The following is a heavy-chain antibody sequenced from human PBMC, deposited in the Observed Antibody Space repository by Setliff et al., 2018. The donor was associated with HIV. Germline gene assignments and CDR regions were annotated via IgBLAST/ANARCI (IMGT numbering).Heavy chain of an antibody. CDR1: GGSFGDQF. V-gene: IGHV4-34*01. CDR2: IHHGGGT. D-gene: IGHD3-10*01. CDR3: ASPLSGRITMVRGVTIPNWYFDL. Sequence: SETLSLTCAVYGGSFGDQFWNWIRQSPGKGLEWIGEIHHGGGTKYNPSLKSRVTISVDTSKNQFSLKLSSVTAADTAVYYCASPLSGRITMVRGVTIPNWYFDLWGRGTLVTV. J-gene: IGHJ2*01.